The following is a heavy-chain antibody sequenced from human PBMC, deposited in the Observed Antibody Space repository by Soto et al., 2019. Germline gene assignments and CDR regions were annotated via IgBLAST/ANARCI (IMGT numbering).Heavy chain of an antibody. CDR1: GGSISSGGYS. CDR3: ARTVTDVYFDY. D-gene: IGHD4-17*01. J-gene: IGHJ4*02. CDR2: IYHSGST. V-gene: IGHV4-30-2*01. Sequence: SETLSLTCAVSGGSISSGGYSWSWIRQPPGKGLEWIGYIYHSGSTYYNPSLKSRVTISVDRSKNQFSLKLSSVTAADTAVYYCARTVTDVYFDYWGQGTLVTVSS.